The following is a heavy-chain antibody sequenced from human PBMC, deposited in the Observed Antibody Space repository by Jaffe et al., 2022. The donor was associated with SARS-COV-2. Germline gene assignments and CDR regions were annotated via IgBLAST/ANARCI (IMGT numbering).Heavy chain of an antibody. Sequence: EVQLLESGGGLVQPGGSLRLSCAASGFTFSSYAMSWVRQAPGKGLEWVSAISGSGGSTYYADSVKGRFTISRDNSKNTLYLQMNSLRAEDTAVYYCAKPGYCSSTSCYTQLYYYYYYGMDVWGQGTTVTVSS. CDR1: GFTFSSYA. V-gene: IGHV3-23*01. J-gene: IGHJ6*02. D-gene: IGHD2-2*02. CDR3: AKPGYCSSTSCYTQLYYYYYYGMDV. CDR2: ISGSGGST.